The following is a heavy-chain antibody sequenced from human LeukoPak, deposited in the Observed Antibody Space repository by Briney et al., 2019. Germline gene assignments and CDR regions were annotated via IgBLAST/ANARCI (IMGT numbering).Heavy chain of an antibody. CDR1: GFTFSSYA. D-gene: IGHD3-10*01. CDR2: ISGSGGST. CDR3: AKSRIDRAGTSGYFDY. Sequence: PGASLRLSCAASGFTFSSYAMSWVRQAPGKGLEWVSAISGSGGSTYYADSVKGRFTISRDNSKNTLYPQMNSLRAEDTAVYYCAKSRIDRAGTSGYFDYWGQGTLVTVSS. V-gene: IGHV3-23*01. J-gene: IGHJ4*02.